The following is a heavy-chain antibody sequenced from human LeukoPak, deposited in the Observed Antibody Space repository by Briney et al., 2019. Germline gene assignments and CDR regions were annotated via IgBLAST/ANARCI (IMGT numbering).Heavy chain of an antibody. CDR2: IRSKTYSGAT. CDR1: GFTFRAYG. J-gene: IGHJ4*02. D-gene: IGHD2-15*01. Sequence: GGSLRLSCTTSGFTFRAYGMSWFRQAPGRGLEWVSFIRSKTYSGATDYAASVRGRFVISRDDSESIAYLQMNSLKTEDTGVYYCTRNPHPFCSGVHCPSDSWGQGTLVTVSP. CDR3: TRNPHPFCSGVHCPSDS. V-gene: IGHV3-49*03.